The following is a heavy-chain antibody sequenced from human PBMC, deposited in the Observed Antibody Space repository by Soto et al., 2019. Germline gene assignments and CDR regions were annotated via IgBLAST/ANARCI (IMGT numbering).Heavy chain of an antibody. Sequence: SETLSLTCTVSGNSISSYYWSWLRQPPGKGLEWIGYIYSSGSTNYNPSLKSRVTISVDKPNNQFSLKLSSMTGADTAVYYCETRPPQIVVTLLPFPSWGQGTPVTVSS. J-gene: IGHJ5*02. CDR2: IYSSGST. CDR3: ETRPPQIVVTLLPFPS. CDR1: GNSISSYY. D-gene: IGHD2-15*01. V-gene: IGHV4-59*12.